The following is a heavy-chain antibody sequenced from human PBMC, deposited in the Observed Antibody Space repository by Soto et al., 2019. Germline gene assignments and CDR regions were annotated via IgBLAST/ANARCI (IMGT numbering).Heavy chain of an antibody. CDR1: GGSCSGYY. D-gene: IGHD5-12*01. CDR3: ARGFTERVDIVATRPGY. J-gene: IGHJ4*02. Sequence: PSETLSLTCAVYGGSCSGYYWSWIRQPPGKGLEWIGEINHSGSTNYNPSLKSRVTISVDTSKNQFSLKLSSVTAADTAVYYCARGFTERVDIVATRPGYWGQGTLVTVSS. V-gene: IGHV4-34*01. CDR2: INHSGST.